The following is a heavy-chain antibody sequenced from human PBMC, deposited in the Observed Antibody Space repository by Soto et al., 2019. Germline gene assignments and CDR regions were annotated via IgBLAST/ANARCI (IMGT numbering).Heavy chain of an antibody. CDR2: IIPIFGTA. D-gene: IGHD4-4*01. V-gene: IGHV1-69*06. J-gene: IGHJ6*02. CDR3: AIDYSNYYYYGMDV. Sequence: SVRVSCKASGGTFSSYAISWVRQAPGQGLEWMGGIIPIFGTANYAQKFQGRVTITADKSTSTAYMELSSLRSEDTAVYYCAIDYSNYYYYGMDVWGQGTTVTV. CDR1: GGTFSSYA.